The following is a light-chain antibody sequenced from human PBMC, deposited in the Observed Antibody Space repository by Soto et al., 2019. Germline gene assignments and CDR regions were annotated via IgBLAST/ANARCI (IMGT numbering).Light chain of an antibody. Sequence: DIQMTQSPSSLSASVGDRVTITCRASQSISSYLNSYQQKPGKAPKLLIYAASSLQSGVPSRFSGSGSGTDFTLTISSLPPEDFATYYCQQSYSTPLTFGGGTKVEIK. V-gene: IGKV1-39*01. CDR1: QSISSY. CDR2: AAS. CDR3: QQSYSTPLT. J-gene: IGKJ4*01.